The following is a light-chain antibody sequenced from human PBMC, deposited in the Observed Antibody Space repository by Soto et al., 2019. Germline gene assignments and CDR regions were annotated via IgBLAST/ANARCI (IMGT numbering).Light chain of an antibody. Sequence: EIVLTQSPGTLSLSPGERGTLSCRDIQRFGSSNLAWYQQKPGQAPRLLIYSTSSRATGIPDRFSGSGSGTDFTLTISRLETEDFAVYYCKQYGNSPWTFGKGTKVDIK. CDR3: KQYGNSPWT. CDR1: QRFGSSN. J-gene: IGKJ1*01. V-gene: IGKV3-20*01. CDR2: STS.